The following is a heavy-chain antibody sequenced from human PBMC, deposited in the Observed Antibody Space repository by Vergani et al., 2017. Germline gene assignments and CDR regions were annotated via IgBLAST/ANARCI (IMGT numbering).Heavy chain of an antibody. Sequence: DVHLAESGGGFFQPGGSLRLSCSASGFSFNSYWMHWVRQVPGKGLLWVSRVKSDGSITAYADSVKGRFTISRDNAQNTLYLQMDSLGAEDTAVYYCAREYSSTSGRAFDFWGQGTKVTVSS. CDR2: VKSDGSIT. CDR3: AREYSSTSGRAFDF. CDR1: GFSFNSYW. J-gene: IGHJ3*01. D-gene: IGHD2-2*01. V-gene: IGHV3-74*03.